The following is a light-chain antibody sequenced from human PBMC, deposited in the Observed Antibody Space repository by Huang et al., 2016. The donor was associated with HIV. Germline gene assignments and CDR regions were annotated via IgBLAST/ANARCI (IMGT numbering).Light chain of an antibody. CDR3: QQYNDWRT. CDR1: QSVSRN. CDR2: GAF. J-gene: IGKJ1*01. Sequence: EIVLTQSPATLSVSPGERATLSCRASQSVSRNLAWHQQKPGQTPRLLIYGAFTRATGIPARFSGSGSGTEFTLTISSLQSEDFAVYYCQQYNDWRTFGQGTKVEIK. V-gene: IGKV3-15*01.